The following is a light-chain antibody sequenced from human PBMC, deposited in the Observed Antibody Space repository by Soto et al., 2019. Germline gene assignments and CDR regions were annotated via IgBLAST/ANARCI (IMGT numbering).Light chain of an antibody. CDR1: QSISSW. J-gene: IGKJ1*01. V-gene: IGKV1-5*03. CDR3: QQYSTFWT. CDR2: ETS. Sequence: DIQITQSPSTLSASVGDRVTISCRASQSISSWLAWYQQKPGKAPKLLIYETSILHSGVPSRFSGSGSGTDFTLTISSLQPDDIATYYCQQYSTFWTFGQGTKVDIK.